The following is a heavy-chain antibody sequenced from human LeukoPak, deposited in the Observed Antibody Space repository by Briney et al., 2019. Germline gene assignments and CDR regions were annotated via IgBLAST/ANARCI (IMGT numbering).Heavy chain of an antibody. J-gene: IGHJ6*02. CDR1: GGTFSSYA. CDR3: ARDPRPHYYDSSGYGHYYGMDV. V-gene: IGHV1-69*13. Sequence: SVKASCKASGGTFSSYAISWVRQAPGQGLEWMGGIIPIFGTANYAQKFQGRVTITADESTSTAYMELSSLRSEDTAVYYCARDPRPHYYDSSGYGHYYGMDVWGQGTTVTVSS. CDR2: IIPIFGTA. D-gene: IGHD3-22*01.